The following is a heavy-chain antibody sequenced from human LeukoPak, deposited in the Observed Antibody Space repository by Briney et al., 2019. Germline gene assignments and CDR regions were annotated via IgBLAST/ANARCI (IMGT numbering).Heavy chain of an antibody. CDR1: GFTFGDYA. CDR3: TRDRPFHY. J-gene: IGHJ4*02. CDR2: IRSKAYGGTT. V-gene: IGHV3-49*04. Sequence: KPGRSLRLSCTASGFTFGDYAMSWVRQAPGKGLEWVGFIRSKAYGGTTEYAASVKGRFTTSRDDSKSVAYLQMNSLKTEDTAVYYCTRDRPFHYWGQGTLVTVSS.